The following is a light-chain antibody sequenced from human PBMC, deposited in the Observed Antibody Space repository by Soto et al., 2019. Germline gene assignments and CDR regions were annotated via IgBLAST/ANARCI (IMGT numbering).Light chain of an antibody. CDR1: QGIRNH. CDR3: QQFYTWPVT. J-gene: IGKJ4*01. V-gene: IGKV3-15*01. CDR2: YGS. Sequence: IVMTQSPATLSVSPGERVTFSCRASQGIRNHLAWYQHKPGQAPRLLISYGSAGATGIPARFSGSGSGTEFTLTINRLQSEDFAVYYCQQFYTWPVTFGGGTKVEIK.